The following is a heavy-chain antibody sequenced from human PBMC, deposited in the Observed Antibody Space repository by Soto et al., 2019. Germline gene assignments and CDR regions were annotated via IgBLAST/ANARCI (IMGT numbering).Heavy chain of an antibody. CDR3: AREIEQLLDY. Sequence: QVQLVESGGGVVQPGRSLRLSCVASGLTFSSYAMHWVRQAPGKGLEWVAVISYDGRNKYYADSVKGRFTISRDNSKNTLYLQMNSLRAEDTTVYYCAREIEQLLDYWGQGTLVTDSS. CDR2: ISYDGRNK. V-gene: IGHV3-30*04. J-gene: IGHJ4*02. CDR1: GLTFSSYA. D-gene: IGHD1-1*01.